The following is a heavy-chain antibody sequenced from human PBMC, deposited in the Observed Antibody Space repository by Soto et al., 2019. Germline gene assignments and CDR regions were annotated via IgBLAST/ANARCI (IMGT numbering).Heavy chain of an antibody. CDR3: ARRGRLNGPIGY. J-gene: IGHJ4*01. CDR1: GGSISSYY. CDR2: IYYSGST. V-gene: IGHV4-59*08. D-gene: IGHD6-19*01. Sequence: SETLSLTCTVSGGSISSYYWSWIRQPPGKGLEWIGYIYYSGSTNYNPSLKSRVTISVDTSKNQFSLKLSSVTAADTAVYYCARRGRLNGPIGYWGHGTLVTVSS.